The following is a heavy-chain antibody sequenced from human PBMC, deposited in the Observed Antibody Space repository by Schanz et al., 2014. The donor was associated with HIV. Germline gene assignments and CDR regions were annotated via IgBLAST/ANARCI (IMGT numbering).Heavy chain of an antibody. CDR3: AKRIIFGVVFPANFDY. D-gene: IGHD3-3*01. CDR1: GFTFSSYA. Sequence: QVQLVESGGGVVQPGRSLRLSCTASGFTFSSYAMHWVRQAPGKGLEWVAIISYDGSNKDYADSVKGRFTISRDKSKNTLYLQMNSLRAEDTAVYYCAKRIIFGVVFPANFDYWGQGTLVTVSS. J-gene: IGHJ4*02. V-gene: IGHV3-30*18. CDR2: ISYDGSNK.